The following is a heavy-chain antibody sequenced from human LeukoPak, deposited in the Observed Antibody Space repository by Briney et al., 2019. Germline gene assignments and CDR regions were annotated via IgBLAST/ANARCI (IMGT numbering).Heavy chain of an antibody. CDR1: GYTLTELS. J-gene: IGHJ4*02. CDR2: FDPEDGET. D-gene: IGHD3-22*01. Sequence: ASVKVSCKVSGYTLTELSMHWVRQAPGKGLEWMGGFDPEDGETIYAQKFQGRVTMTEDTSTDTAYMELSSLRSEDTAVYYCATSQTYYYDSSGYYYWGQGTLVTVSS. V-gene: IGHV1-24*01. CDR3: ATSQTYYYDSSGYYY.